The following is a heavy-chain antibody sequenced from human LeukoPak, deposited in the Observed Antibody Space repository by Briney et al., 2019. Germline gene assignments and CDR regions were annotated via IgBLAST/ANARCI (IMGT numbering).Heavy chain of an antibody. CDR3: ARYNGRTSHWPYYYYGMDV. V-gene: IGHV1-8*02. J-gene: IGHJ6*02. CDR2: MNPNSGNT. Sequence: ASVKVSCKASGYTFTSYGISWVRQATGQGVEWMGWMNPNSGNTGYAQKFQGRVTMTRNTSISTAYMELSSLRSEDTAVYYCARYNGRTSHWPYYYYGMDVWGQGTTVTVSS. D-gene: IGHD3-10*01. CDR1: GYTFTSYG.